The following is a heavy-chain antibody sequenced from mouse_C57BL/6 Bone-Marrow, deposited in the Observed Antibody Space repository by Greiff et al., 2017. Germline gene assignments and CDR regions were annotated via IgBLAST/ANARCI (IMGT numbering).Heavy chain of an antibody. Sequence: EVKLMESGPALVKPSQTVSLTCTVTGYSITNGNHWWNWIRQVSGSKLEWVGYISSSGSTDSNPSLKNRISITRDTSKNQLFLHLNSVTTEDIATYYCARDRIDGYYWYFDVWGTGTTVTVSS. D-gene: IGHD2-3*01. CDR1: GYSITNGNHW. CDR3: ARDRIDGYYWYFDV. CDR2: ISSSGST. V-gene: IGHV3-4*01. J-gene: IGHJ1*03.